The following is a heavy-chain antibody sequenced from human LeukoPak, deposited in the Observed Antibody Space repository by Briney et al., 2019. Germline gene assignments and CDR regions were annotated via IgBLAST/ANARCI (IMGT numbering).Heavy chain of an antibody. J-gene: IGHJ6*03. V-gene: IGHV1-69*05. CDR2: IIPIFGTA. CDR3: ARGPDYTLTTFYYYYYMDV. Sequence: SVKVSCKASGGTFSSYAISWVRQAPGQGLEWMGGIIPIFGTANYAQKLQGRVTITTDESTSTAYMELSSLRSEDTAVYYCARGPDYTLTTFYYYYYMDVWGKGTTVTVSS. CDR1: GGTFSSYA. D-gene: IGHD2-2*02.